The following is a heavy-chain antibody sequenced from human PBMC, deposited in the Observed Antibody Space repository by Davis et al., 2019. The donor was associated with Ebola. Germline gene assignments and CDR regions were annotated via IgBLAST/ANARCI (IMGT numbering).Heavy chain of an antibody. Sequence: PGGSLRPSCPPSGSTFSNYFLNWVRQAPGKGLEWVAGISGSGASTYYADSVMGRFTISRDSSKHTLSLHMNSLRAEDTAVYYCVKDGSGWHPLYFDYWGQGTLLPVSS. CDR3: VKDGSGWHPLYFDY. CDR1: GSTFSNYF. CDR2: ISGSGAST. V-gene: IGHV3-23*01. D-gene: IGHD6-19*01. J-gene: IGHJ4*02.